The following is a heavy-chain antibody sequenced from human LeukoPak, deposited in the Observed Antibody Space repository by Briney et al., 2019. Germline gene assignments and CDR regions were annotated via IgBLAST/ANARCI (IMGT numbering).Heavy chain of an antibody. Sequence: PGGSLRLSCAASGFTFSSSAMSWVRQSPGKGLEWLATISNRGTNTYSADSVKGRFTISRDNSKNTLDLQMNSLRAEDTALYYCAKEGCGTSSEGRGYFDYWGQGTLVTVSS. J-gene: IGHJ4*02. CDR3: AKEGCGTSSEGRGYFDY. CDR2: ISNRGTNT. CDR1: GFTFSSSA. V-gene: IGHV3-23*01. D-gene: IGHD3-22*01.